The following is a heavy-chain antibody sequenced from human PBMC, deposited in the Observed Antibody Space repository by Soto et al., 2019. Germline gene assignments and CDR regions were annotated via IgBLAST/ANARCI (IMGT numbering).Heavy chain of an antibody. Sequence: HPGGSLRLSCAASGFTFTNYAMSWVRLAPGKGLEWVSGISDSGDRPYYADSVKGRFTISRDNSKSQFSLDLSFATAADTALYYCTRGGHFYEYMIWGQGTLVTVSS. D-gene: IGHD3-3*02. CDR1: GFTFTNYA. CDR2: ISDSGDRP. J-gene: IGHJ4*02. V-gene: IGHV3-23*01. CDR3: TRGGHFYEYMI.